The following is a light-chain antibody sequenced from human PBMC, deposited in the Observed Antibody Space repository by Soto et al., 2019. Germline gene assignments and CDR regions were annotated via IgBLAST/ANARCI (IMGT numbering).Light chain of an antibody. V-gene: IGLV2-8*01. CDR1: PSDVGGYNS. CDR2: DVS. CDR3: ATWDGSLPGEV. Sequence: QSVLTQPPSASGSPGQSVTISCTGTPSDVGGYNSVSWYQQYPGKAPKLMIYDVSKRPSGVPDRFSGSKSGNTASLTVSGLQAGDEADYYCATWDGSLPGEVFGGGTKLTVL. J-gene: IGLJ2*01.